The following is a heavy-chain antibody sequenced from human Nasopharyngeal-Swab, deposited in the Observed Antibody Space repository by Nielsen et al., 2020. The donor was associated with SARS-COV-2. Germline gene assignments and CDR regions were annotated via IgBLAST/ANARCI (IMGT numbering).Heavy chain of an antibody. D-gene: IGHD3-22*01. V-gene: IGHV3-48*04. CDR1: GFTFSSYS. CDR3: ARDIDSSGYSGYWYFDL. J-gene: IGHJ2*01. CDR2: ISSSSSTI. Sequence: GGSLRLSCAASGFTFSSYSMNWVRQAPGKGLEWVSYISSSSSTIYYADSVKGRFTISRDNAKNSLYLQMNSLRAEDTAVYYCARDIDSSGYSGYWYFDLWGRGTLVTVSS.